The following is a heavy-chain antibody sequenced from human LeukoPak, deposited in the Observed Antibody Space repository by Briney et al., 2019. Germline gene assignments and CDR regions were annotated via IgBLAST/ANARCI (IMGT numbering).Heavy chain of an antibody. V-gene: IGHV4-4*07. CDR3: ARYLPNYYDSSGYYSLGFDY. Sequence: SETLSLTCTVSGGSISSYYWSWIRQPAGKGLEWIGRIYTSGSTNYKPSLKSRVTMSVDTSKNQFSLKLSSVTAADTAVYYCARYLPNYYDSSGYYSLGFDYWGQGTLVTVSS. J-gene: IGHJ4*02. CDR2: IYTSGST. CDR1: GGSISSYY. D-gene: IGHD3-22*01.